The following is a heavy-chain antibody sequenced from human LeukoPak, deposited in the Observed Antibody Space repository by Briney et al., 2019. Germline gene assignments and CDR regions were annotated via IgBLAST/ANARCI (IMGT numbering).Heavy chain of an antibody. Sequence: SETLSLTCTVSGGSISSYYWSWIRQPPGKGLEWIGYIYCSGSTNYNSSLKSRVTISVDTSKNQFSLKLSSVTAADTAVYYCARQRITMIVVVINAAFDIWGQGTMVTVSS. CDR3: ARQRITMIVVVINAAFDI. V-gene: IGHV4-59*08. CDR1: GGSISSYY. D-gene: IGHD3-22*01. J-gene: IGHJ3*02. CDR2: IYCSGST.